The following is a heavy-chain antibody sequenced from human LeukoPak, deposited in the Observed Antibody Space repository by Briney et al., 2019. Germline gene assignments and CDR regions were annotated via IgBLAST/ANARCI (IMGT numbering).Heavy chain of an antibody. D-gene: IGHD1-26*01. V-gene: IGHV3-30-3*01. J-gene: IGHJ4*02. CDR3: ARASGSYYNYFDY. CDR2: ISYDGSNK. CDR1: RFTLSSYA. Sequence: PGGSLRLSCAASRFTLSSYAMHWVRQAPGKGLEWVAVISYDGSNKYYADSVKGRFTISRDNSKNTLYLQMNSLRAEDAAVYYCARASGSYYNYFDYWGQGTLVTVSS.